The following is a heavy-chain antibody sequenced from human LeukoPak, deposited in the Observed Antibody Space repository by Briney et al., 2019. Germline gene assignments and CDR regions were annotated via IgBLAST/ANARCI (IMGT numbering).Heavy chain of an antibody. J-gene: IGHJ4*02. CDR3: ARDSRQLVRGRDFDY. CDR1: GYTFTSYG. CDR2: ISAYNGST. V-gene: IGHV1-18*01. Sequence: GASVKVSCKASGYTFTSYGISWVRQAPGQGLEWMGWISAYNGSTSYAQKLQGRVTMTTDTSTSTAYMELRSLRSDDTAVYYCARDSRQLVRGRDFDYWGQGTLVTVSS. D-gene: IGHD6-13*01.